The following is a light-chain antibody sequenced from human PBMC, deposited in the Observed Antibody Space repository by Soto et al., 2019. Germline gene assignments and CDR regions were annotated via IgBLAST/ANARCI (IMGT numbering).Light chain of an antibody. CDR1: SSDVGGYNY. Sequence: QSALTQPASVSGSPGQSITISCTGTSSDVGGYNYVSWYQQHPGKAPKLMIYDVSNRPSGVSNRFSGSKSGNTASLTISGLQAEDEAGYYCRSYTRSSTLVVFGTGTKVTVL. CDR2: DVS. J-gene: IGLJ1*01. V-gene: IGLV2-14*01. CDR3: RSYTRSSTLVV.